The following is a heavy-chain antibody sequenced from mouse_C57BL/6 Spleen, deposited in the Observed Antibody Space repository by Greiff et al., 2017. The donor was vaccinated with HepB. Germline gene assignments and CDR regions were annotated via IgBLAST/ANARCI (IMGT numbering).Heavy chain of an antibody. CDR1: GFTFSDYG. J-gene: IGHJ1*03. D-gene: IGHD1-1*01. CDR2: ISSGSSTI. CDR3: ARPGDYYGSSKGYFDV. Sequence: EVHLVESGGGLVKPGGSLKLSCAASGFTFSDYGMHWVRQAPEKGLEWVAYISSGSSTIYYADTVKGRFTISRDNAKNTLFLQMTSLRSEDTAMYYFARPGDYYGSSKGYFDVWGTGTTVTVSS. V-gene: IGHV5-17*01.